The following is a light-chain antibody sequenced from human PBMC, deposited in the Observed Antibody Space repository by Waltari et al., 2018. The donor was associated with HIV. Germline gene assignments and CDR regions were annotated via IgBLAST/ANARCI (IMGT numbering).Light chain of an antibody. CDR3: QVWDSNSDHVV. J-gene: IGLJ2*01. CDR1: NIGSKS. CDR2: YDH. V-gene: IGLV3-21*04. Sequence: SYVLTQPPSESVAPGKTARITCGGYNIGSKSVHWYQQKPGQAPVLVIYYDHDRPSGIPERFSGSNSGDTATLTIRWVEAGDEADYFCQVWDSNSDHVVFGGGTKLTVL.